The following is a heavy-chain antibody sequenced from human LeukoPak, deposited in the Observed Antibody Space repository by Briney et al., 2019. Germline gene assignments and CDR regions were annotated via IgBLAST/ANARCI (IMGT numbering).Heavy chain of an antibody. D-gene: IGHD6-19*01. Sequence: PGRSLRLSCAASGFTFSRYAMHWVRQAPGKGLEWVAVISYDGSNRYYADSVKGRFSISRDNSKNTLYLQMNSLGAEDTAVYYCARVVVAGTGGHGYFDYWGQGTLVTVSS. CDR3: ARVVVAGTGGHGYFDY. J-gene: IGHJ4*02. CDR1: GFTFSRYA. V-gene: IGHV3-30*04. CDR2: ISYDGSNR.